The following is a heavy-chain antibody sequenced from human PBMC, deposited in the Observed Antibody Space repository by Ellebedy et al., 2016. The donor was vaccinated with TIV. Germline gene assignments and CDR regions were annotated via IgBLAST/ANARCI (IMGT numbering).Heavy chain of an antibody. J-gene: IGHJ4*02. V-gene: IGHV3-23*01. D-gene: IGHD6-13*01. CDR2: ISDSGTST. CDR1: TLTLSVHT. CDR3: ARGFAAAVDTFDF. Sequence: GESLKISCTASTLTLSVHTMSWVRQAPGKGLEWVSSISDSGTSTFYEDSVKGRFTISRDTSKNTLFLQMNSLRAEDTAIYYCARGFAAAVDTFDFWGQGTLVTVSS.